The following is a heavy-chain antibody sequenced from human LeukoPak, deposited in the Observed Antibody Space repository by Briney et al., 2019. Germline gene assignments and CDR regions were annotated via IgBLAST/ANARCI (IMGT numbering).Heavy chain of an antibody. CDR1: GFTFSAFG. J-gene: IGHJ5*02. CDR3: VKDVFYDADEA. CDR2: IRYDGSNQ. V-gene: IGHV3-30*02. Sequence: GGSLTLSCAATGFTFSAFGMHWVRQAPGKGLEWVAFIRYDGSNQYYEDSVKGRFTISRDNSKNEVYLEVSRLRPEDSALYYCVKDVFYDADEAWGRGTLVTVSS. D-gene: IGHD2/OR15-2a*01.